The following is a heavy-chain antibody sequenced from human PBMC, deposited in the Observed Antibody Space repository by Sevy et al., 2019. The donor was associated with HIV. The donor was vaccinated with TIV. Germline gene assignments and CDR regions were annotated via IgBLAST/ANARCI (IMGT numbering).Heavy chain of an antibody. CDR2: LSFGCGEI. J-gene: IGHJ4*02. V-gene: IGHV3-23*01. Sequence: GGSLRLSCAASGFTFSKYSMSWVRHPPGKGLEWVSTLSFGCGEINYADSVKGRFTISRDNSKSSMYLQMNNLRPEDTAVYYCAREGCTKPHDYWGQGTLVTVSS. D-gene: IGHD2-8*01. CDR1: GFTFSKYS. CDR3: AREGCTKPHDY.